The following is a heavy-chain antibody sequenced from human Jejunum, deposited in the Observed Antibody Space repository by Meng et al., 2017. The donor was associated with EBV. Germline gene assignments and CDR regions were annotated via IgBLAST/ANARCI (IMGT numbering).Heavy chain of an antibody. V-gene: IGHV4-61*01. J-gene: IGHJ4*02. D-gene: IGHD3-22*01. Sequence: QVQLQESGPGLVKSSXXXXXTXXVXXGSVSTGSCYWSWIRQPPGKGLEWIDYFYYSASPKYNPSLKSRATISADMSKNQFSLKLRSVTSADTAVYYCARGRGVTDYYDSSGSPFDYWGQGTLVTVAS. CDR3: ARGRGVTDYYDSSGSPFDY. CDR1: XGSVSTGSCY. CDR2: FYYSASP.